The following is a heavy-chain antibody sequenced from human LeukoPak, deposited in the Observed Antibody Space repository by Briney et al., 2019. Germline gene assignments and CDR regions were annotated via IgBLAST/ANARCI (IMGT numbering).Heavy chain of an antibody. V-gene: IGHV4-39*01. D-gene: IGHD6-6*01. CDR3: ARVSSAARYFDY. CDR1: GGSISSSSYY. Sequence: NPSETLSLTCTVSGGSISSSSYYWGWIRQPPGKGLEWIGSIYYSGTTYYNPSLKSRVTIFVDTSKNQFSLKLSSVTAADTAVYYCARVSSAARYFDYWGQGTLVTVSS. CDR2: IYYSGTT. J-gene: IGHJ4*02.